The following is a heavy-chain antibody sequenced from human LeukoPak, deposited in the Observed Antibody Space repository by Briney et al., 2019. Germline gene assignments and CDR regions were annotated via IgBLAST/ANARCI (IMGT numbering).Heavy chain of an antibody. Sequence: PGGSLRLSCSASGITFSSYAMPWVRPAPGKGLEYFLTICSNGGSTYYADSVKGRFTISRDNSKNTLYLQMSSLRAEDTAVYYCVKDIVGGIAVALGYFQHWGQGTLVTVSS. V-gene: IGHV3-64D*06. J-gene: IGHJ1*01. CDR3: VKDIVGGIAVALGYFQH. D-gene: IGHD6-19*01. CDR1: GITFSSYA. CDR2: ICSNGGST.